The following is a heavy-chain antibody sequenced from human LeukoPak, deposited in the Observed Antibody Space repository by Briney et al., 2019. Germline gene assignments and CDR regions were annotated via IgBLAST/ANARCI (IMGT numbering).Heavy chain of an antibody. V-gene: IGHV3-9*01. Sequence: GGSLRLSCAASGFTFDDYAMHWVRQAPGKGLEWVSGISWNSGSIGYADSVKGRFTISRDNAKNSLYLQMNSLRAEDTALYYCAKDNGYYVSSGYSGGIDYWGQGTLVTVSS. D-gene: IGHD3-22*01. CDR3: AKDNGYYVSSGYSGGIDY. CDR1: GFTFDDYA. CDR2: ISWNSGSI. J-gene: IGHJ4*02.